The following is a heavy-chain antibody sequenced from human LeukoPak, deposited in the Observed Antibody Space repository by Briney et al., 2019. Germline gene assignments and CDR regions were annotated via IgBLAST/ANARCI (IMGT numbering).Heavy chain of an antibody. CDR1: GYTFTSYD. V-gene: IGHV1-8*01. CDR2: MNPNSGNT. CDR3: ASLAAGTGFDY. D-gene: IGHD6-13*01. Sequence: ASVKVSCKAFGYTFTSYDINWVRQATGQGLEWMGWMNPNSGNTGYAQKFQGRATMTRNTSISTAYMELSSLRSKDTAVYYCASLAAGTGFDYWGQGTLVTVSS. J-gene: IGHJ4*02.